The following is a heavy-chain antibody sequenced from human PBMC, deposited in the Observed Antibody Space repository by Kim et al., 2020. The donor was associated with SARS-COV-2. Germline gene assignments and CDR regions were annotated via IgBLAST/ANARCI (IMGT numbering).Heavy chain of an antibody. Sequence: GGSLRLSCAASGFTFSSYSMNWVRQAPGKGLEWVSSISSSSSYIYYADSVKGRFTISRDNAKNSLYLQMNSLRAEDTAVYYCARDRPSALWFGELYSDYWGQGTLVTVSS. J-gene: IGHJ4*02. CDR1: GFTFSSYS. CDR2: ISSSSSYI. CDR3: ARDRPSALWFGELYSDY. V-gene: IGHV3-21*04. D-gene: IGHD3-10*01.